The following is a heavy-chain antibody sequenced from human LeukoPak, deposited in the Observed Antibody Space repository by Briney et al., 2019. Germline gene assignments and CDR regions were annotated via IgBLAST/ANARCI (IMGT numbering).Heavy chain of an antibody. CDR3: ARDCGDCYAGYYGMDV. V-gene: IGHV1-69*04. J-gene: IGHJ6*02. D-gene: IGHD2-21*02. Sequence: SVKVSCKASGDTFSSYAISWVRQAPGQGLEWMGRIIPILGIANYAQQFQGRVTITADKSTSTAYMELSSLRSEDTAVYYCARDCGDCYAGYYGMDVWGQGTTVTVSS. CDR2: IIPILGIA. CDR1: GDTFSSYA.